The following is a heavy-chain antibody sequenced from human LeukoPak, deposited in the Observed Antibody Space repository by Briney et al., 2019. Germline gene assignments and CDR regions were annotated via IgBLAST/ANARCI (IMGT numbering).Heavy chain of an antibody. CDR2: ISGSGGST. V-gene: IGHV3-23*01. CDR3: AKGAAAYDFWSGYNFDY. CDR1: GFTFSSYA. D-gene: IGHD3-3*01. J-gene: IGHJ4*02. Sequence: GGSLRLSCAASGFTFSSYAMSWVRQAPGKGLEWLSAISGSGGSTYYADSVKGRFTISRDNSKNTLYLQMNSLRAEDTAVYYCAKGAAAYDFWSGYNFDYWGQGTLVTVSS.